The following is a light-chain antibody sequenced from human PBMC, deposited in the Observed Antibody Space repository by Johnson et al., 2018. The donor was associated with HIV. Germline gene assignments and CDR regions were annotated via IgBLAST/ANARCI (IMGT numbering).Light chain of an antibody. CDR1: SSNIGNNY. CDR2: EKN. J-gene: IGLJ1*01. CDR3: LAWDTGPRACRV. Sequence: QSVLTQPPSVSAAPGQKVTISCSGSSSNIGNNYVSWYQQLPGTAPKLLIYEKNKRPSGIPDRFSASKSGTSATLGITGLQPGDEADYYCLAWDTGPRACRVFGTGTKVTVL. V-gene: IGLV1-51*02.